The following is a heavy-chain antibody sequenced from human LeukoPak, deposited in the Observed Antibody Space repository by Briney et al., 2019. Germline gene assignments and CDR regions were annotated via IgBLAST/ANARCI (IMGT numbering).Heavy chain of an antibody. V-gene: IGHV3-23*01. Sequence: GGSLRLSCAASGFTFSTYAMSCVRQAPGKGLEWVSAISGGGGSTHYADSVKGRFTISRDNSKNTLFLQMSSLRADDTAIYYCAKHYDISGYYPYWGQGTLVTVSS. CDR2: ISGGGGST. CDR3: AKHYDISGYYPY. D-gene: IGHD3-22*01. CDR1: GFTFSTYA. J-gene: IGHJ4*02.